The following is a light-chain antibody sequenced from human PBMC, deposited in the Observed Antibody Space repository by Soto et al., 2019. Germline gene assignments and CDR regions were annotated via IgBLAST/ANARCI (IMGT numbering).Light chain of an antibody. V-gene: IGLV2-11*01. CDR3: ATWDDSLNGVV. Sequence: QSALTQPRSVSGSPGQSVTISCTGTNNDVGFYNYVSWYQQQLGKAPKLLIYDVNKRPSGVPPRFSGSKSANTASLVVSGPRSEDEADYYCATWDDSLNGVVFGGGTKLTVL. CDR1: NNDVGFYNY. J-gene: IGLJ2*01. CDR2: DVN.